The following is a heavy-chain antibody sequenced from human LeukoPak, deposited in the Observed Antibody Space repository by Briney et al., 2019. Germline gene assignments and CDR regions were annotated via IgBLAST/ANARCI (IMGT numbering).Heavy chain of an antibody. CDR2: IFTSGIT. D-gene: IGHD6-13*01. CDR3: ARSQYSSSWYYFDY. J-gene: IGHJ4*02. Sequence: SETLSLTCTVSGGSISIYYWNWIRQPAGKGLEWIGRIFTSGITNYNPSLKSRVTMSVDTSKNQFSLNLSSVTAADTAVYYCARSQYSSSWYYFDYWGQGTLVTVSS. V-gene: IGHV4-4*07. CDR1: GGSISIYY.